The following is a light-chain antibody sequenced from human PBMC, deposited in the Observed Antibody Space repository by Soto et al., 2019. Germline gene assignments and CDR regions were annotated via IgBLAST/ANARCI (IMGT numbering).Light chain of an antibody. V-gene: IGKV1-5*01. Sequence: DSQMTQSPSTLAASVGDRITITCRASQSLNNYLAWYQQKPGKAPKLLIYDASTLERGVPSRFSGTGSGTEFTLTISSLQPDDFATYYCQQYHRSSTAFGQGARLEIK. CDR1: QSLNNY. J-gene: IGKJ5*01. CDR3: QQYHRSSTA. CDR2: DAS.